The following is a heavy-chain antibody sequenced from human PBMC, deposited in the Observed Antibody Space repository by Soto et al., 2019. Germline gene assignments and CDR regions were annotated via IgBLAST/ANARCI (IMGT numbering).Heavy chain of an antibody. CDR3: AKGSGSYYDYFEY. V-gene: IGHV3-23*01. Sequence: EVQLLESGGGLVQPGGSLRLSCAASGFTFATYTMNWFRQSPGKGLQWVSAITGGGSTYYADSVKGHFTISRDNSKETLYLQMNSLGVEDSAVYYCAKGSGSYYDYFEYWGRGTRVAVSS. D-gene: IGHD1-26*01. CDR1: GFTFATYT. J-gene: IGHJ4*02. CDR2: ITGGGST.